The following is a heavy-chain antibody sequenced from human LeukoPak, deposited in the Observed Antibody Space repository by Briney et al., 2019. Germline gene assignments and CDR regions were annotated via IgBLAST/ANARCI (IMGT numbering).Heavy chain of an antibody. D-gene: IGHD2-2*01. CDR3: ARGVPYFDY. Sequence: ASVKVSCKASGYTFTSYDINWVRQAPGQGLEWMGGIIPIFGTANYAQKFQGRVTITADESTSTAYMELSSLRSEDTAVYYCARGVPYFDYWGQGTLVTVSS. V-gene: IGHV1-69*13. CDR2: IIPIFGTA. J-gene: IGHJ4*02. CDR1: GYTFTSYD.